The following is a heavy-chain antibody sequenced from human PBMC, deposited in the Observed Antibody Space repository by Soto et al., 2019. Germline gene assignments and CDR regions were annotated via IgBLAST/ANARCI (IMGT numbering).Heavy chain of an antibody. CDR3: ARDNVLLWFGEYYYYGMDV. Sequence: SETLSLTCSVSGGSISSYYWGWLRQPPGKGLEWIGYIYYSGSTNYNPSLKSRVAISVDTSKNQFSLKLSSVTAADTAVYYCARDNVLLWFGEYYYYGMDVWGQGTTVTVSS. V-gene: IGHV4-59*01. J-gene: IGHJ6*02. D-gene: IGHD3-10*01. CDR2: IYYSGST. CDR1: GGSISSYY.